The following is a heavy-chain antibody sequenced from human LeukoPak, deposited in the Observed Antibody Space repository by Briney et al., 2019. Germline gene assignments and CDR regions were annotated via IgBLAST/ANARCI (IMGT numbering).Heavy chain of an antibody. CDR2: INHSGST. D-gene: IGHD3-22*01. CDR1: GGSFSGYY. J-gene: IGHJ4*02. CDR3: ARGSTYYDSSGQVPFDY. V-gene: IGHV4-34*01. Sequence: SETLSLTCAVYGGSFSGYYWSWIRQPPGKGLEWIGEINHSGSTNYNPSLKSRVTISVDTSKNQFSLKLSSVTAADTAVYYCARGSTYYDSSGQVPFDYWGQGTLVTVSS.